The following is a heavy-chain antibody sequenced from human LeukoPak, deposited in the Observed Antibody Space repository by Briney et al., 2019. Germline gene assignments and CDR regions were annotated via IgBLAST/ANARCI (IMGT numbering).Heavy chain of an antibody. D-gene: IGHD6-13*01. CDR1: GFTFSNYW. J-gene: IGHJ4*02. CDR2: INIDGSGT. Sequence: GGSLRFSCAASGFTFSNYWMHWVRQAPGKGLVWVSRINIDGSGTNYADSVKGRFTISRDNAKNTLYLQMNSLRAEDTAVYYCARVGSSSSWYVLSYFDYWGKGTLVTVSS. V-gene: IGHV3-74*01. CDR3: ARVGSSSSWYVLSYFDY.